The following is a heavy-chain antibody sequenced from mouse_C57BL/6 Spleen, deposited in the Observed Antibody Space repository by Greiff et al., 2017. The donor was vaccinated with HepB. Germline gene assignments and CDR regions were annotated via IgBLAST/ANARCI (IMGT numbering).Heavy chain of an antibody. CDR2: IDPSDSET. Sequence: VQLQQSGAELVRPGSSVKLSCKASGYTFTSYWMHWVKQRPIQGLEWIGNIDPSDSETHYNQKFKDKATLTVDKSSSTAYMQLSSLTSEDSAVYDCARPLYGSSYLFAYWGQGTLVTVSA. CDR1: GYTFTSYW. V-gene: IGHV1-52*01. D-gene: IGHD1-1*01. CDR3: ARPLYGSSYLFAY. J-gene: IGHJ3*01.